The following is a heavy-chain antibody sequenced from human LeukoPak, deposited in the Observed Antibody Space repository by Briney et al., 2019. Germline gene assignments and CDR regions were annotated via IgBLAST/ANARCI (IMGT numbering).Heavy chain of an antibody. J-gene: IGHJ6*03. V-gene: IGHV4-39*07. D-gene: IGHD6-6*01. CDR2: IYYSGST. Sequence: SETLSLTCTVSGGSISSSSYYWGWIRQPPGKGLEWIGSIYYSGSTYYNPSLKSRVTISVDTSKNQFSLKLSSVTAADTAVYYCARDMRQLGYYYYYMDVWGKGTTVTVSS. CDR3: ARDMRQLGYYYYYMDV. CDR1: GGSISSSSYY.